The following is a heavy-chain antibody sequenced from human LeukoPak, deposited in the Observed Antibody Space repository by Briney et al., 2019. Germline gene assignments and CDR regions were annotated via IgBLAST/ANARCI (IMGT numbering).Heavy chain of an antibody. Sequence: ASVKVSCKASGYTFTSYDINWVRQATGQGLEWMGWMNPNSGNTGYAQKFQGRVTMTRNTSISTAYMELSSLRSEDTAVYCCARGHTYYDFWSGYYKAGNWFDPWGQGTLVTVSS. D-gene: IGHD3-3*01. CDR1: GYTFTSYD. V-gene: IGHV1-8*01. CDR3: ARGHTYYDFWSGYYKAGNWFDP. CDR2: MNPNSGNT. J-gene: IGHJ5*02.